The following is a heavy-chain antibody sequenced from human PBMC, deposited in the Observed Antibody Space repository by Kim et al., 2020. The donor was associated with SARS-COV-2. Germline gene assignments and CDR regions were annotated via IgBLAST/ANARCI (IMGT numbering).Heavy chain of an antibody. Sequence: SETLSLTCTVSGGSISSTNYYWGWIRQPPGKGLEWIGSIHYTGSTYYKPSLKSRVTISVDTSKNQFSLKLSSVTAADTAVYYCARHSYSGITGTPRSMDVWGQGTTVTVSS. CDR3: ARHSYSGITGTPRSMDV. J-gene: IGHJ6*02. D-gene: IGHD1-26*01. V-gene: IGHV4-39*01. CDR2: IHYTGST. CDR1: GGSISSTNYY.